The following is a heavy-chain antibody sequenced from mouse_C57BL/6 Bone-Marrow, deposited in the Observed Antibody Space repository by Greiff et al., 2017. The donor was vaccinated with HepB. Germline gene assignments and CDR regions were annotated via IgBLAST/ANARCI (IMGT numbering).Heavy chain of an antibody. Sequence: VQLQQPGAELVMPGASVKLSCKASGYTFTSYWMHWVKQRPGQGLEWIGEIDPSDSYTNYNQKFKGKSTLTVDKSSSTAYMQLSMLTSEDSAVYYCVYGSSYAMDYWGQGTSVTVSS. CDR1: GYTFTSYW. J-gene: IGHJ4*01. CDR3: VYGSSYAMDY. D-gene: IGHD1-1*01. CDR2: IDPSDSYT. V-gene: IGHV1-69*01.